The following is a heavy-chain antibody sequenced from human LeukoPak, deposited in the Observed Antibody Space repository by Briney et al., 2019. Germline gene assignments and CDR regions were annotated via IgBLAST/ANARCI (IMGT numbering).Heavy chain of an antibody. D-gene: IGHD2-15*01. CDR3: ARACRSCGDGACSCFDY. J-gene: IGHJ4*02. V-gene: IGHV1-2*02. Sequence: ASVTVSCKASGYTFTACHIHWLRQAPGQGLEWMGWIKPDSSATKYTQKFQGRVTLTRGTSISTAYLELSRLRSDDTAIYYCARACRSCGDGACSCFDYWGQGTLVTVSS. CDR2: IKPDSSAT. CDR1: GYTFTACH.